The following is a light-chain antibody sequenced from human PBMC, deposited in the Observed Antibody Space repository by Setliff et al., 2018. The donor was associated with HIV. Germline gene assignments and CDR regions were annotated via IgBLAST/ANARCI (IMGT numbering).Light chain of an antibody. Sequence: QSVLTQPASVSGSPGQSITISCTGTGGDVGGYNYVSWYQQHPGKAPKLMIYDVSSRPSGVSNRFSGSKFGNTASLTISGLQAEDEADYYCSSYTSTSTVIFGGGTKGTVL. CDR3: SSYTSTSTVI. J-gene: IGLJ2*01. CDR1: GGDVGGYNY. CDR2: DVS. V-gene: IGLV2-14*03.